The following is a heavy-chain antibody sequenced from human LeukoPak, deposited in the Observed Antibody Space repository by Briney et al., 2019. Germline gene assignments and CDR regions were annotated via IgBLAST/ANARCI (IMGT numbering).Heavy chain of an antibody. CDR2: INSDGSST. J-gene: IGHJ3*02. Sequence: AGGSLRLSCAASGFTFSSYWMHWVRQAPGKGLVWVSRINSDGSSTNYADSVKGRFTISRDNAKNTLYLQMNSLRAEDTAVYYCARDLPYNWNSDAFDIWGQGTMVTVSS. CDR3: ARDLPYNWNSDAFDI. V-gene: IGHV3-74*01. D-gene: IGHD1/OR15-1a*01. CDR1: GFTFSSYW.